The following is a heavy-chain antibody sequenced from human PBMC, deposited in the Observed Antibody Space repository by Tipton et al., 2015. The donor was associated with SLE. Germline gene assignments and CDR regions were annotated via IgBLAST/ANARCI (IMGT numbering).Heavy chain of an antibody. Sequence: QVQLVQSGAEVKKPGSSVKVSCKASGGTFSSYAISWVRQAPGQGLEWMGGIIPIFGTANYAQKFQGRVTITTDESTSTAYMELSSLRSEDTAVYYCARFYDSSGYSAPYYMDVWGKGTTVTVSS. D-gene: IGHD3-22*01. V-gene: IGHV1-69*01. CDR1: GGTFSSYA. CDR3: ARFYDSSGYSAPYYMDV. J-gene: IGHJ6*03. CDR2: IIPIFGTA.